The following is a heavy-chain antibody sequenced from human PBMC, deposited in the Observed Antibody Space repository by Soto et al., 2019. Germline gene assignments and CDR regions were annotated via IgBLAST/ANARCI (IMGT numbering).Heavy chain of an antibody. Sequence: SETLSLTCTVSGGSISSGGYYWSWIRQHPGKGLEWIGYIYYSGSTYYNPSLKSRVTISVDTSKNQFSLKLSSVTAADTAVYYCARIRGISQYYDILTGYSSPGNWFDPWGQGTLVTVSS. D-gene: IGHD3-9*01. CDR1: GGSISSGGYY. J-gene: IGHJ5*02. V-gene: IGHV4-31*03. CDR2: IYYSGST. CDR3: ARIRGISQYYDILTGYSSPGNWFDP.